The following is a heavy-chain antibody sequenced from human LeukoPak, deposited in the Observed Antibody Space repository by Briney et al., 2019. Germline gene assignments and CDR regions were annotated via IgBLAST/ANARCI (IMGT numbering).Heavy chain of an antibody. V-gene: IGHV3-48*03. D-gene: IGHD1-1*01. Sequence: PGGSLRLSCAASGFTFSSYEMNWVRQAPGKGLEWVSYISSSGSTIYYADSVKGRFTIHRDNAKNSLYLQMNSLRAEDTAVYYCAGDQRARYNWNDWLDYYGMDVWGKGTTVTVSS. CDR3: AGDQRARYNWNDWLDYYGMDV. J-gene: IGHJ6*04. CDR1: GFTFSSYE. CDR2: ISSSGSTI.